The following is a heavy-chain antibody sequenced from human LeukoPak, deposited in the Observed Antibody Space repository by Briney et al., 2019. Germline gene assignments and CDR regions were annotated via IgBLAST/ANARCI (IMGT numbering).Heavy chain of an antibody. J-gene: IGHJ4*02. CDR1: GYTFTGYY. CDR3: ARDASSWYYFDY. D-gene: IGHD6-13*01. Sequence: ASVKVSCKASGYTFTGYYMHWVRQAPGQGLEWMGWINPNSGGTNYAQKLQGRVTMTTDTSTSTAYMELRSLRSDDTAVYYCARDASSWYYFDYWGQGTLVTVSS. CDR2: INPNSGGT. V-gene: IGHV1-2*02.